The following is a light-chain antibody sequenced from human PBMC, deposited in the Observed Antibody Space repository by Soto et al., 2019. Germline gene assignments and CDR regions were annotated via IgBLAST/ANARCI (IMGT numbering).Light chain of an antibody. CDR1: QSAPSSN. CDR2: GAS. Sequence: ETVLTQSPGTLSLSPGERVTLSCRTSQSAPSSNLAWYQQKPGQAPRLLIYGASTRAAGIPDRFSGSGSGTDFTLTISSLEPEDFAVYYCQQYGKLPITFGQGTRLEIK. V-gene: IGKV3-20*01. CDR3: QQYGKLPIT. J-gene: IGKJ5*01.